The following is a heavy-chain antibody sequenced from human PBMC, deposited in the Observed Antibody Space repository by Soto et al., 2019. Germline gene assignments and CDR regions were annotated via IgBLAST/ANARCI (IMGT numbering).Heavy chain of an antibody. D-gene: IGHD1-26*01. CDR2: ISYDGSNK. V-gene: IGHV3-30-3*01. J-gene: IGHJ4*02. Sequence: GGSLRLSCAASGFTFSSYAMHWVRQAPGKGLEWVAVISYDGSNKYYADSVKGRFTISRDKSKNTLYLQMNSLRAEDTAVYYCAKGVGATKHNYFDYWGQGTLVTVSS. CDR1: GFTFSSYA. CDR3: AKGVGATKHNYFDY.